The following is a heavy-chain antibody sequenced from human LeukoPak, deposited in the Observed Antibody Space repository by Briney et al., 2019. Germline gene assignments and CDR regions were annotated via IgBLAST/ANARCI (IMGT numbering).Heavy chain of an antibody. V-gene: IGHV4-34*01. Sequence: PSETLSLTCAVYGGSFSGYYWSWIRQPLGKGLEWIGEINHSGSTNYNPSLKSRVTISVDTSKNQFSLKLSSVTAADTAVYYCARGWQWRGYMEVWGKGTTVTVSS. CDR3: ARGWQWRGYMEV. D-gene: IGHD6-19*01. CDR2: INHSGST. CDR1: GGSFSGYY. J-gene: IGHJ6*03.